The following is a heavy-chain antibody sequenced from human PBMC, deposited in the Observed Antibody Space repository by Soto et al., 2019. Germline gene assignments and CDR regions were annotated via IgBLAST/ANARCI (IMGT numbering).Heavy chain of an antibody. CDR1: GFTFSSYA. CDR3: PKNYFLDS. CDR2: VSISSDGP. V-gene: IGHV3-23*01. Sequence: GGSLRLSCAASGFTFSSYAMSWVRQAPGRGLEWVSSVSISSDGPYYADSVKGRFTISRDNSKNTLYLQLNSLRGEDTATYYCPKNYFLDSRGQGTPVTVSS. J-gene: IGHJ4*02.